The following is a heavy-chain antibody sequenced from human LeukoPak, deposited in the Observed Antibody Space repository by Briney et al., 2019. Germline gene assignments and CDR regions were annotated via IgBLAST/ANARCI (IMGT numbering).Heavy chain of an antibody. J-gene: IGHJ4*02. V-gene: IGHV2-5*02. CDR1: GFSLSTSGVG. Sequence: SGPTLVKPTQTLTLTCTFSGFSLSTSGVGVGWIRQPPGKALEWLALIYWDDDKRYSPSLKSRLTITKDTSKNQVVLTMTNMDPVDTATYYCARWGYGDYEIDYWGQGTLVTVSS. CDR2: IYWDDDK. CDR3: ARWGYGDYEIDY. D-gene: IGHD4-17*01.